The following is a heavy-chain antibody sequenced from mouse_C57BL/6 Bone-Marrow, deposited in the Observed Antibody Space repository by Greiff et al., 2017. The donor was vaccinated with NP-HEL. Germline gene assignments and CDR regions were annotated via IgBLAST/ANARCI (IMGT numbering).Heavy chain of an antibody. CDR3: VRHGGLWGDY. CDR2: IRSKSNNYAT. CDR1: GFSFNTYA. D-gene: IGHD1-1*02. V-gene: IGHV10-1*01. Sequence: EVHLVESGGGLVQPKGSLKLSCAASGFSFNTYAMNWVRQAPGKGLEWVARIRSKSNNYATYYADSVKDRFTISRDDSESMLYLQMNNLKTEDTAMYYCVRHGGLWGDYWGQGTSVTVSS. J-gene: IGHJ4*01.